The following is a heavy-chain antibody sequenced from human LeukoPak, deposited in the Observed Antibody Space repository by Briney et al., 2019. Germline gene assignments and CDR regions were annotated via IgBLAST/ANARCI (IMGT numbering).Heavy chain of an antibody. J-gene: IGHJ5*02. CDR1: GFTFSSCA. CDR3: AKSLQFHSNPRVMWFDP. V-gene: IGHV3-23*01. Sequence: PGGSLRLSCAASGFTFSSCAMNWVRQAPGKGLEWVAGVSGGGGITHYADSVRGRFTISRDNSKSTLYLQINSLRAEDTAVYYCAKSLQFHSNPRVMWFDPWGQGTLVTVSS. CDR2: VSGGGGIT. D-gene: IGHD6-13*01.